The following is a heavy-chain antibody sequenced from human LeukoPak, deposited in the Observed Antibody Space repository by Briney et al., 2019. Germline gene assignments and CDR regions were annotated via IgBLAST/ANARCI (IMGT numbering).Heavy chain of an antibody. CDR3: ARRGGHSWDVGNWFDP. D-gene: IGHD6-13*01. Sequence: KPSETLSLTCAVYGGSFSGYYWSWIRQPPGMGLEWIASTSYSGISYYNPSLSSRVTVFADTSKSQFSLRLSSVTAADTAVYYCARRGGHSWDVGNWFDPWGQGTLVTVSS. CDR1: GGSFSGYY. V-gene: IGHV4-34*01. CDR2: TSYSGIS. J-gene: IGHJ5*02.